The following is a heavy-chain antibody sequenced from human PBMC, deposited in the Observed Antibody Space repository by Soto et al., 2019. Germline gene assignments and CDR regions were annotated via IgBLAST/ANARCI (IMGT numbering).Heavy chain of an antibody. CDR3: ARAPRGNYGYPSYFDY. D-gene: IGHD3-10*01. CDR1: GDSITSYY. CDR2: IYYSGST. V-gene: IGHV4-39*07. J-gene: IGHJ4*02. Sequence: SETLSLTCTVSGDSITSYYWGWIRQPPGKGLEWIGSIYYSGSTYYNPSLKSRVTISVDTSKNQFSLKLSSVTAADTAVYYCARAPRGNYGYPSYFDYWGQGTLVTVSS.